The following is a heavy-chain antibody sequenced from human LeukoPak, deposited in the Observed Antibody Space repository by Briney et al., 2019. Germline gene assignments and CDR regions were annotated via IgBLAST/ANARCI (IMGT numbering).Heavy chain of an antibody. CDR2: IYPGDSDT. CDR1: GYTFTSYW. V-gene: IGHV5-51*01. D-gene: IGHD3-22*01. Sequence: KVSCKASGYTFTSYWIGWVRQMPGKGLEWMGIIYPGDSDTRYSPSFQGQVTISADKSISTAYLQWSSLKASDTAMYYCARLGDYYDSSSNYDYWGQGTLVTVSS. J-gene: IGHJ4*02. CDR3: ARLGDYYDSSSNYDY.